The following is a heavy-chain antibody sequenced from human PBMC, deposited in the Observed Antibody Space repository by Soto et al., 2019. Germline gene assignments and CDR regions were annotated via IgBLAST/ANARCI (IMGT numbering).Heavy chain of an antibody. CDR1: GGSISSGGYS. CDR2: IYHSGST. V-gene: IGHV4-30-2*01. Sequence: SETLSLTCAVSGGSISSGGYSWSWIRQPPGKGLEWIGYIYHSGSTYYNPSLKSRVTISVDRSKNQFSLKLSSVTAADTAVYYCAGMSSGYCSSTSCYESYYYYYGMDVWGQGTTVTVSS. CDR3: AGMSSGYCSSTSCYESYYYYYGMDV. J-gene: IGHJ6*02. D-gene: IGHD2-2*03.